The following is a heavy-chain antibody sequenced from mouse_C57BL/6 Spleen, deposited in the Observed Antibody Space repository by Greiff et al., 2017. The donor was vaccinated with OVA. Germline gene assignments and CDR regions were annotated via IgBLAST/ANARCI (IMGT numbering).Heavy chain of an antibody. CDR3: ARGIYDGYLRTY. Sequence: QVQLQQPGAELVKPGASVKLSCKASGYTFTSYWMQWVKQRPGQGLEWIGEIDPSDSYTNYNQTFQGKATLTVDTTSSTAYMQLSSLKSEDSAVYYCARGIYDGYLRTYWGQGTLVTVSA. CDR1: GYTFTSYW. J-gene: IGHJ3*01. CDR2: IDPSDSYT. V-gene: IGHV1-50*01. D-gene: IGHD2-3*01.